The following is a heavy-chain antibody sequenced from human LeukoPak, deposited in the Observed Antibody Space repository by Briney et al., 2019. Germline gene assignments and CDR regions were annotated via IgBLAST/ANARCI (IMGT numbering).Heavy chain of an antibody. J-gene: IGHJ4*02. CDR1: GGSIGSSGYY. CDR3: ARMFYYDSSGNYAPYYFDY. Sequence: SETLSLSCTVSGGSIGSSGYYWGWTRQPPGKGLEWIGTIYYSGSTHYNPFLKRRVTISVDASRNHFSLKLTSVTAAHTAVFFCARMFYYDSSGNYAPYYFDYWGQGTLVTVS. V-gene: IGHV4-39*02. D-gene: IGHD3-22*01. CDR2: IYYSGST.